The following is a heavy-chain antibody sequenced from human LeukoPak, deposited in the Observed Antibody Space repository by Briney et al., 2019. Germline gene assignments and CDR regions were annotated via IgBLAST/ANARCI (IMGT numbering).Heavy chain of an antibody. D-gene: IGHD3-3*01. CDR2: INRDGSEK. CDR3: ATYDSWSGYNIAY. Sequence: PGRSLRLSCAASGFTFSIYGMHWVRQAPGKGLEWMTNINRDGSEKNYVDSVKGRFTITRDNAENSLYLQMNSLKVEDTAIYYCATYDSWSGYNIAYWGQGTLVTVSS. V-gene: IGHV3-7*03. CDR1: GFTFSIYG. J-gene: IGHJ4*02.